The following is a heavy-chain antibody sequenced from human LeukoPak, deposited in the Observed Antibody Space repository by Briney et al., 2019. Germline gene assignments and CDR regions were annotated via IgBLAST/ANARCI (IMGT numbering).Heavy chain of an antibody. J-gene: IGHJ4*02. Sequence: SETLSLTCAVYGGSFSAYYWSWIRQPPGKGLEWIGEINHSGSTNYNPSLKSRVTISVDTSKNQFSLKLSSVTAADTAVYYCARSIYYYDSSGHPDYFDYWGQGTLVTVSS. CDR3: ARSIYYYDSSGHPDYFDY. CDR1: GGSFSAYY. V-gene: IGHV4-34*01. CDR2: INHSGST. D-gene: IGHD3-22*01.